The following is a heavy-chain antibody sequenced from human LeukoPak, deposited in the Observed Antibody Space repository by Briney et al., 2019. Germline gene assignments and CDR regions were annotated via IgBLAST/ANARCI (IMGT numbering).Heavy chain of an antibody. CDR1: GYTFTGYY. D-gene: IGHD3-10*01. CDR2: INPNSGGT. CDR3: ARTFSYYYGSGSSKPIDY. J-gene: IGHJ4*02. V-gene: IGHV1-2*02. Sequence: ASVKVSCKASGYTFTGYYMHWVRQAPGQGLEWMGWINPNSGGTNYAQKFQGRVTMTRDTSINTAYMELSRLRSDDTAVYYCARTFSYYYGSGSSKPIDYWGQGTLVTVSS.